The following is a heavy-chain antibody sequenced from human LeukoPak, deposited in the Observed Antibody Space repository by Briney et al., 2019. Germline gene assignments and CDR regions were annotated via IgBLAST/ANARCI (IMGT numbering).Heavy chain of an antibody. CDR3: ARGTGSYYSLGY. CDR2: INSDGSST. D-gene: IGHD1-26*01. J-gene: IGHJ4*02. V-gene: IGHV3-74*01. Sequence: PGGSLRLSCAASGFTFSSYWMHWVRQAPGKGRVWVSRINSDGSSTSYADSVKGRFTISRDNAKNTLYLQVDSLRAEDTAMYYCARGTGSYYSLGYWGQGTLVTVSS. CDR1: GFTFSSYW.